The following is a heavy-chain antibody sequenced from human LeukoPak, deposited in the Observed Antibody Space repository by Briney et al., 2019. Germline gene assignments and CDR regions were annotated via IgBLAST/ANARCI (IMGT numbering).Heavy chain of an antibody. J-gene: IGHJ4*02. Sequence: GGSLRLSCVASGFTFSDYYMSWIRQAPGKGLEWVSYISTSGSTIYYADSVKGRFTISRDNAMNSLYLQMNSLRAEDTAVYYCARTQDTAMGRYFDYWGQGTLVTVSS. V-gene: IGHV3-11*01. D-gene: IGHD5-18*01. CDR2: ISTSGSTI. CDR3: ARTQDTAMGRYFDY. CDR1: GFTFSDYY.